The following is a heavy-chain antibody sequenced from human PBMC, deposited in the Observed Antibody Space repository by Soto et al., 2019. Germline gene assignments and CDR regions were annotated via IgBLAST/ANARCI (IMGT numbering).Heavy chain of an antibody. Sequence: PGESLKISCQGYGYRFTSNLISWVRQMPGKGLEWMGRIDPSGSSATYSPSLQGHVTISVDISISTSYLQWSSLKASDTAMYYCARHDGRSWSLIDYWGRGTLVTVSS. CDR1: GYRFTSNL. J-gene: IGHJ4*02. CDR2: IDPSGSSA. D-gene: IGHD6-13*01. CDR3: ARHDGRSWSLIDY. V-gene: IGHV5-10-1*01.